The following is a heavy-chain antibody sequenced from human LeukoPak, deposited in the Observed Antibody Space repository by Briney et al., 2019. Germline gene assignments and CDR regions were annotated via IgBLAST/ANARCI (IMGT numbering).Heavy chain of an antibody. V-gene: IGHV1-69*02. Sequence: SVKVSCKASGGTFSSYTISWVRQAPGQGLEWMGRIIPILGIANYAQKFQGRVTITADKSMSTAYMELSSLRSEDTAVYYCARVHYYGSGSYSEIDYWGQGTLVTVSS. CDR1: GGTFSSYT. CDR3: ARVHYYGSGSYSEIDY. CDR2: IIPILGIA. J-gene: IGHJ4*02. D-gene: IGHD3-10*01.